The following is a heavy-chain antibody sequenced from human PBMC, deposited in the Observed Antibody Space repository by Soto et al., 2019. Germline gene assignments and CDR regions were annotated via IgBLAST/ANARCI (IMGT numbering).Heavy chain of an antibody. V-gene: IGHV3-30-3*01. Sequence: WGSLRLSCAASGFTFSSYAMHWVRQAPGKGLEWVAVISYDGSNKYYADSAKGRFTISRDNSKNTLYLQMNSLRAEDTAVYYCARDESLGAPTRTTNFDYWGQGTLVTVSS. CDR3: ARDESLGAPTRTTNFDY. J-gene: IGHJ4*02. CDR1: GFTFSSYA. CDR2: ISYDGSNK. D-gene: IGHD1-1*01.